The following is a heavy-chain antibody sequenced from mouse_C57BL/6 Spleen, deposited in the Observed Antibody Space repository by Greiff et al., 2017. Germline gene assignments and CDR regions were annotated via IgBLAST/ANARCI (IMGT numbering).Heavy chain of an antibody. J-gene: IGHJ3*01. V-gene: IGHV1-55*01. Sequence: QVQLQQSGAELVKPGASVKMSCTASGYTFTSYWITWVKQRPGQGLEWIGDIYAGSGCTNYNEKFKSKVTLTVDTTSSTAYMQLSSLTSEDPAVYYCARPYDYDLSDWGQGTLVTDSA. CDR2: IYAGSGCT. CDR3: ARPYDYDLSD. D-gene: IGHD2-4*01. CDR1: GYTFTSYW.